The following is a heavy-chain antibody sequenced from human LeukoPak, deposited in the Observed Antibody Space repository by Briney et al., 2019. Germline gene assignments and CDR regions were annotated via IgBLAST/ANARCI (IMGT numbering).Heavy chain of an antibody. CDR2: IYSSGST. Sequence: SETLSLTCTVSGYSISSGYYWSWIRQPPGKGLEWIGSIYSSGSTNYNPSLKSRVAISTDAPQNQFSLRLTSVTAADTAVYYCARGPHTTPFDTLTGEFDSWGQGTLVTVSS. J-gene: IGHJ4*02. CDR1: GYSISSGYY. D-gene: IGHD3-9*01. CDR3: ARGPHTTPFDTLTGEFDS. V-gene: IGHV4-59*01.